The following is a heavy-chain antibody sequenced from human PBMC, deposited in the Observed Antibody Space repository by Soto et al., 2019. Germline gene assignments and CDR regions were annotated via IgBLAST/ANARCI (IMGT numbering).Heavy chain of an antibody. CDR2: IYYSGST. V-gene: IGHV4-39*01. D-gene: IGHD3-10*01. CDR3: ASCITMVRALDY. CDR1: GGSISSSSYY. Sequence: PSETLSLTCTVSGGSISSSSYYWGWIRQPPGKGLEWIGSIYYSGSTYYNPSLKSRVTISVDTSKNQFSLKLSSVTAADTAVYYCASCITMVRALDYWGQGTLVTV. J-gene: IGHJ4*02.